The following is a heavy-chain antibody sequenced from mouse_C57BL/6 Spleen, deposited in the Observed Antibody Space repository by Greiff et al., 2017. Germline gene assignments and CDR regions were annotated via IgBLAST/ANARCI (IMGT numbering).Heavy chain of an antibody. CDR1: GYTFTSYW. CDR3: ALYYGNSFDY. J-gene: IGHJ2*01. CDR2: IHPNSGST. V-gene: IGHV1-64*01. D-gene: IGHD2-1*01. Sequence: QVQLQQPGAELVKPGASVKLSCKASGYTFTSYWMHWVKQRPGQGLEWIGMIHPNSGSTNYNEKFKSKATLTVYKSSSTAYMQLSSLTSEDSAVYYCALYYGNSFDYWGQGTTLTVSS.